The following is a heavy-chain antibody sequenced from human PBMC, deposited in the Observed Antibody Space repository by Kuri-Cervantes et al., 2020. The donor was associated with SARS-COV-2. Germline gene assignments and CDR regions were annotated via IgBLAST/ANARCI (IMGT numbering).Heavy chain of an antibody. CDR1: GFTFSSYW. Sequence: GESLKISCAASGFTFSSYWMHWVRQAPGKGLVWVSRINSDGSSTSYADSVKGRFTISRDNAKNTLYLQMNSLRDEDTAVYDCAREGERDYFDYWGQGTLVTFPS. CDR3: AREGERDYFDY. V-gene: IGHV3-74*01. J-gene: IGHJ4*02. D-gene: IGHD1-1*01. CDR2: INSDGSST.